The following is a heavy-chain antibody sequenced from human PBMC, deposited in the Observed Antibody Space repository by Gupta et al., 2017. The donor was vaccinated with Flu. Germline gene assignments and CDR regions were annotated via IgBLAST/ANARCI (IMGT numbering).Heavy chain of an antibody. D-gene: IGHD2-15*01. CDR2: RWYDGSNK. CDR3: AREKRARWYVFDY. V-gene: IGHV3-33*01. Sequence: QVQLVESGGGVVQPGRSLRLSCAASGFTFSSYGMHWVRQAPGKGLEWVAVRWYDGSNKYYADSVKGRFTISRDNSKNTLYLQMNSLRAEDTAVYYCAREKRARWYVFDYWGQGTLVTVSS. J-gene: IGHJ4*02. CDR1: GFTFSSYG.